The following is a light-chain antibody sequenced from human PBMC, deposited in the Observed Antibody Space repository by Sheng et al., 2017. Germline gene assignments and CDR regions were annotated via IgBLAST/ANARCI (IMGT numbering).Light chain of an antibody. V-gene: IGKV1-33*01. CDR3: QQYENLPPT. CDR1: QNIDNY. J-gene: IGKJ4*01. CDR2: DAS. Sequence: DIQMTQSPSSLSASVGDRVTITCRTSQNIDNYLNWYQQKPQTAPKLLIYDASNLKTGGPSRFSGSGSGTNFIFTISSLQPEDIATYYCQQYENLPPTFGGGTEGGDQT.